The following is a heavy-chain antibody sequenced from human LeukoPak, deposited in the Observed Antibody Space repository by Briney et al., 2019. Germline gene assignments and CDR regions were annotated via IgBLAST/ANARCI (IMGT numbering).Heavy chain of an antibody. CDR3: ARDIFLSGWAPLDY. CDR2: INAGNGNT. Sequence: ASVKVSCKASGYTFASYAMHWVRQAPGQRLEWMGWINAGNGNTKYSQKFQGRVTITRDTSASTAYMELSSLRSEDTAVYYCARDIFLSGWAPLDYWGQGTLVTVSS. J-gene: IGHJ4*02. CDR1: GYTFASYA. D-gene: IGHD6-19*01. V-gene: IGHV1-3*01.